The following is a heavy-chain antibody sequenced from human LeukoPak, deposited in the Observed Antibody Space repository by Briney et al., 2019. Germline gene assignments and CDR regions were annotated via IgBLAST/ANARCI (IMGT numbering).Heavy chain of an antibody. Sequence: PSETLSLTCTVSGGSISSSSYYWGWIRQPPGTGLEWIGSIYYSGSTYYNPSLKSRVTISVDTSKNQFSLKLSSVTAADTAVYYCARPQSGYSSSWYVYWGQGTLVTVSS. CDR2: IYYSGST. J-gene: IGHJ4*02. V-gene: IGHV4-39*01. D-gene: IGHD6-13*01. CDR1: GGSISSSSYY. CDR3: ARPQSGYSSSWYVY.